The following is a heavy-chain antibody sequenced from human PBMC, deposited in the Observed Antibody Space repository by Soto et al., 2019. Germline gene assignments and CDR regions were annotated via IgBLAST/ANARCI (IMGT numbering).Heavy chain of an antibody. CDR3: ARDREAVAGAHFDY. CDR2: ISYDGSNK. V-gene: IGHV3-30-3*01. Sequence: QVQLVESGGGVVQPGRSLRLSCAASGFTFSSYAMHWVRQAPGKGLEWVAVISYDGSNKYNADSVKGRFTISRDNSKNTLYLQMNSLRAEDTAVYYCARDREAVAGAHFDYWGQGTLVTVSS. J-gene: IGHJ4*02. CDR1: GFTFSSYA. D-gene: IGHD6-19*01.